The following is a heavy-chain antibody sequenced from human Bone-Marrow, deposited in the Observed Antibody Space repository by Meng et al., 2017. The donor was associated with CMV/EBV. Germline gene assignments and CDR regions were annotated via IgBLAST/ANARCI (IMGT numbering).Heavy chain of an antibody. D-gene: IGHD6-19*01. Sequence: SVKVSCKASGGTFSSYAISWVRQAPGQGLEWMGGIIPIFGTANYAQKFQGRVTITTDESTRTAYMELSSLRSEDTAVYYCARCLLPGIAVAGRGGYYYYYGMDVWGQGTTVTVSS. J-gene: IGHJ6*02. CDR2: IIPIFGTA. CDR1: GGTFSSYA. V-gene: IGHV1-69*05. CDR3: ARCLLPGIAVAGRGGYYYYYGMDV.